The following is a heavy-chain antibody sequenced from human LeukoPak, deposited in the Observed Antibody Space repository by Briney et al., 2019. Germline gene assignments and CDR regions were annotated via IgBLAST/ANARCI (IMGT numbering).Heavy chain of an antibody. CDR1: GFTFSSYS. CDR3: ARGGYLEGIDY. CDR2: ISSSSSYI. V-gene: IGHV3-21*01. Sequence: GVSLRLSCAASGFTFSSYSMSWVRQAPGKGLEWVSSISSSSSYIYYADSVKGRFTISRDNAKNSLYLQMNSPRAEDTAVYYCARGGYLEGIDYWGQGTLVTVSS. D-gene: IGHD6-25*01. J-gene: IGHJ4*02.